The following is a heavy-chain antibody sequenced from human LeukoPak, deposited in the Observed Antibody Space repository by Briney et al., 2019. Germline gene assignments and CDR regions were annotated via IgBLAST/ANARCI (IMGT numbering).Heavy chain of an antibody. CDR3: ARVQYYYDSSGYYEDAFDI. V-gene: IGHV3-21*01. J-gene: IGHJ3*02. Sequence: PGGSLRLSCAASGFTFSSYSMNWVRQAPGKGLEWVSSISSSSSYIYYADSVKGRFTISRDNAKNSLYLQMNSLRAEDTAVYYCARVQYYYDSSGYYEDAFDIWGQGTVVTVSS. CDR2: ISSSSSYI. CDR1: GFTFSSYS. D-gene: IGHD3-22*01.